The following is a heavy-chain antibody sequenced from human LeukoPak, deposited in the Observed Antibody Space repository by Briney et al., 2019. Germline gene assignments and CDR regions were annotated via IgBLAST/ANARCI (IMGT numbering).Heavy chain of an antibody. CDR1: GGSISSSSYY. CDR3: ARLGYSSGNWFDP. Sequence: SETLSLTCTVAGGSISSSSYYWGWIRQPPGKGLEWIGSIYFRGSTYYNPSLKSRVTISVDTSKNQFSLKLSSVTAADTAVYYCARLGYSSGNWFDPWGQGTLVTVSS. D-gene: IGHD6-19*01. CDR2: IYFRGST. J-gene: IGHJ5*02. V-gene: IGHV4-39*01.